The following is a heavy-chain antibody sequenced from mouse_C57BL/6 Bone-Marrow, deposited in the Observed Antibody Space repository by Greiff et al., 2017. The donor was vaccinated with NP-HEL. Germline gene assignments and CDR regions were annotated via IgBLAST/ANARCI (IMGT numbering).Heavy chain of an antibody. V-gene: IGHV1-69*01. CDR2: IDPSDSYT. Sequence: QVQLQQPGAELVMPGASVKLSCKASGYTFTSYWMHWVKQRPGQGLEWIGEIDPSDSYTNYNQKFKGKSTLTVDKSSSTAYMQLSSLTSEDSAVYYCASYAKDCDYWGRGTTLTVSA. J-gene: IGHJ2*01. CDR3: ASYAKDCDY. CDR1: GYTFTSYW. D-gene: IGHD1-1*01.